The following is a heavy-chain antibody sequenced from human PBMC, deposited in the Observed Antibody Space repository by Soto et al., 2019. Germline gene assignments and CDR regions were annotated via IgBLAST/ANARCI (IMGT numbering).Heavy chain of an antibody. CDR2: FDPEDGET. J-gene: IGHJ5*02. CDR1: GYTLTELS. Sequence: ASVKVSCKVSGYTLTELSMHWVRQAPGKGLEWMGGFDPEDGETIYAQKFQGRVTMTEDTSTDTAYMELSSLRSEDTAVYYCATLLYYDFWSGYLRGFDPWGQGTLVTVSS. CDR3: ATLLYYDFWSGYLRGFDP. D-gene: IGHD3-3*01. V-gene: IGHV1-24*01.